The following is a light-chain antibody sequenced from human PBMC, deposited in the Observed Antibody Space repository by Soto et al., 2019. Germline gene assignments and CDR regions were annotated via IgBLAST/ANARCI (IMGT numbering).Light chain of an antibody. V-gene: IGKV3-20*01. CDR1: QSISSSY. CDR3: QQYNSGPPIT. CDR2: GAS. Sequence: EVVLTLSACTLSWSHRKRATLSCRASQSISSSYLAWYQQRPGQAPRLLIYGASSRATGIPDRFSGSGSGTEFTLTISSLQSEDFAVYYCQQYNSGPPITFGQGTRLEI. J-gene: IGKJ5*01.